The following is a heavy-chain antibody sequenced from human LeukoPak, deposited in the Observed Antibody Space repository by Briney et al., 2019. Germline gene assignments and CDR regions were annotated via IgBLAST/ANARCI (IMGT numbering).Heavy chain of an antibody. CDR1: GFTFSSYW. CDR2: FKQDVSEK. J-gene: IGHJ4*02. Sequence: GGSLRLSCAASGFTFSSYWMSWVRQAPGKGLEWVANFKQDVSEKYYVDSVKGRFTISRDNAKNSLYLQMNSLRAEDTAVYYCARAQGPYNWNDDYFDYWGQGTLVTVSS. D-gene: IGHD1-1*01. CDR3: ARAQGPYNWNDDYFDY. V-gene: IGHV3-7*01.